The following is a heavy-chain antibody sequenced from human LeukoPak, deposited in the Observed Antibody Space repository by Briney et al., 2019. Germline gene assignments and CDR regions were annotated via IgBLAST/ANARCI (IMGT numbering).Heavy chain of an antibody. J-gene: IGHJ5*02. CDR3: ASAIRPYDFWSGYHSGFDP. V-gene: IGHV1-46*01. CDR2: INPSGGST. Sequence: ASVKVSCKASGYTFTSYYMHWVRQAPGQGLEWMGIINPSGGSTSYAQKFQGRVTMTRDTSTSTVYMELSSLRSEDTAVYYCASAIRPYDFWSGYHSGFDPWGQGTLVTVSS. CDR1: GYTFTSYY. D-gene: IGHD3-3*01.